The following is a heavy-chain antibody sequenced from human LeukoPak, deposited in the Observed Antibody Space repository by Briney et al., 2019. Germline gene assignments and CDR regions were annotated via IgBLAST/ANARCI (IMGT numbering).Heavy chain of an antibody. CDR1: GFTFSSYS. CDR3: AREHWGFGYSSGWYLGWFDP. Sequence: GGSLRLSCAASGFTFSSYSMNWVRQAPGKGLEWVSSISSSSYIYYADSVKGRFTISRDNAKNSLYLQMNSLRAEDTAVYYCAREHWGFGYSSGWYLGWFDPWGQGTLVTVSS. D-gene: IGHD6-19*01. CDR2: ISSSSYI. J-gene: IGHJ5*02. V-gene: IGHV3-21*01.